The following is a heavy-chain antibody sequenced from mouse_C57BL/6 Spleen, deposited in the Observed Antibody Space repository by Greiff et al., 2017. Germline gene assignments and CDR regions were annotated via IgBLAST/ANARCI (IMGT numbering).Heavy chain of an antibody. D-gene: IGHD2-5*01. CDR1: GYAFTNYL. Sequence: QVQLQQSGAELVRPGSSVKVSCKASGYAFTNYLIEWVKQRPGQGLEWIGVINPGSGGTNYTETFKGKATLTADKSSSTAYMQLGSLTSEDSAVYFCARFRYSNYDYWGQGTTLPVSS. J-gene: IGHJ2*01. V-gene: IGHV1-54*01. CDR2: INPGSGGT. CDR3: ARFRYSNYDY.